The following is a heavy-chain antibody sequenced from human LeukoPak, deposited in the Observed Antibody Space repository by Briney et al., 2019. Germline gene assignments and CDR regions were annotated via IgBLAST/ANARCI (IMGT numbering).Heavy chain of an antibody. CDR3: ATYYDFRSGYYSAFDI. CDR2: ISGSGGST. CDR1: GFTFNTYA. J-gene: IGHJ3*02. V-gene: IGHV3-23*01. Sequence: PGGSLRLSCAASGFTFNTYAMSWVRQAPGKGLEWVSAISGSGGSTYYADSVKGRFTISRDNSKNTLCLQMNSLRAEDTAVYYCATYYDFRSGYYSAFDIWGQGTMVTVSS. D-gene: IGHD3-3*01.